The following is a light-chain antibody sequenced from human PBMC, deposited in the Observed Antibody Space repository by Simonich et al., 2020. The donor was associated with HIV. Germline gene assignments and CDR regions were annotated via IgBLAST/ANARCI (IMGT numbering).Light chain of an antibody. J-gene: IGKJ1*01. CDR2: GAS. Sequence: EIVMTQSPATLSVSPGERATLSCRASQSVSSNLAWYQQKPGQAPTLLIYGASTRATGIPGRFSGSGSGTEFTLTISSLQSEDFAVYYCQQYNRWPPWTFGQGTKVEIK. CDR1: QSVSSN. CDR3: QQYNRWPPWT. V-gene: IGKV3D-15*01.